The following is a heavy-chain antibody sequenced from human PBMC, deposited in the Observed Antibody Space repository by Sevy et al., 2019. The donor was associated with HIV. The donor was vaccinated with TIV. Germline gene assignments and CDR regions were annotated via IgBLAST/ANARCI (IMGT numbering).Heavy chain of an antibody. Sequence: SETLSLTCAVSGYSISSGYYWGWIRQPPGKGLEWIGSIYHSGSTYYNPSLKSRVTISVDTSKNQFSLKLGSVTAADMAVYYCARDWGCSSTRCSWHYGMDVWGQGTTVTVSS. D-gene: IGHD2-2*01. V-gene: IGHV4-38-2*02. CDR2: IYHSGST. CDR3: ARDWGCSSTRCSWHYGMDV. CDR1: GYSISSGYY. J-gene: IGHJ6*02.